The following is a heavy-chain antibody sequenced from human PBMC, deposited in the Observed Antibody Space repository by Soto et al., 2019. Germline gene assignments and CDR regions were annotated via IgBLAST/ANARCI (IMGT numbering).Heavy chain of an antibody. Sequence: QVQLQESGPGLVKPSQTLSLTCTVSGGSISSGGYYWSWIRQHPGKGLEWIGYIYYSGSTYYNPSLKSRVTISVDTSTNQFSLKLSSVTAADTAVYYCARHETGGLYYYYGMDVWGQGTTVTVSS. J-gene: IGHJ6*02. CDR2: IYYSGST. CDR1: GGSISSGGYY. CDR3: ARHETGGLYYYYGMDV. D-gene: IGHD2-15*01. V-gene: IGHV4-31*03.